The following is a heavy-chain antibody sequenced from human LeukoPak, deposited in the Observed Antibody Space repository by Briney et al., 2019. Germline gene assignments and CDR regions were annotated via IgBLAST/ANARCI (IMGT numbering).Heavy chain of an antibody. Sequence: GASVKVSCKASDYTFTSYGISWVRQAPGQGLEWMGWISAYNGHTKYAQKLQGRVTMTTDTSTSTAYMELSSLRSEDTAVYYCARAGAQYDSSGYYSPYYFDYWGQGTLVTVSS. CDR2: ISAYNGHT. V-gene: IGHV1-18*01. J-gene: IGHJ4*02. CDR1: DYTFTSYG. CDR3: ARAGAQYDSSGYYSPYYFDY. D-gene: IGHD3-22*01.